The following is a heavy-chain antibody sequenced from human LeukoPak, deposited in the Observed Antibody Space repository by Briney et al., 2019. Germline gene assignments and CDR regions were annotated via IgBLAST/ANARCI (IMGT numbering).Heavy chain of an antibody. J-gene: IGHJ6*03. CDR3: ARVKYSNYYYMDV. CDR1: GYTFTSYG. V-gene: IGHV1-18*01. Sequence: ASVKVSCKASGYTFTSYGISWVRQAPGQGLEWMGWISAYNGNTNYAQKLQGRVTMTTDTSTSTAYMELSSLRSEDTAVYYCARVKYSNYYYMDVWGKGTTVTVSS. CDR2: ISAYNGNT. D-gene: IGHD6-6*01.